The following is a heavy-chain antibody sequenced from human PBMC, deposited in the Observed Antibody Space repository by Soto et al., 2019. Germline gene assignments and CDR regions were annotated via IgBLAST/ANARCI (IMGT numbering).Heavy chain of an antibody. CDR2: IYYSGST. CDR1: GVSISSYY. D-gene: IGHD3-10*01. J-gene: IGHJ6*02. V-gene: IGHV4-59*08. CDR3: ARRLTYYYGSGSYSDV. Sequence: SETLSLTCTVSGVSISSYYWSWIRQPPGKGLEWIGYIYYSGSTNYNPSLKSRVTISVDTSKNQFSLKLSSVTAADTAVYYCARRLTYYYGSGSYSDVWGQGTTVTVSS.